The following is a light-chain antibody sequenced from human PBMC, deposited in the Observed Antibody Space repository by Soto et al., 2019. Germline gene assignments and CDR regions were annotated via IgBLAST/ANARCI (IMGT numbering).Light chain of an antibody. CDR2: DAS. Sequence: DIVLTQSPATLSLSPGERATLSCRAIPSVSSELAWFQQKPAQAPRLLIYDASNRDTGIPASFSGSGSVTDFTLTNSSLEPEDFAIYYCQHRSNWPLTCGGGTKVEIK. CDR1: PSVSSE. V-gene: IGKV3-11*01. J-gene: IGKJ4*01. CDR3: QHRSNWPLT.